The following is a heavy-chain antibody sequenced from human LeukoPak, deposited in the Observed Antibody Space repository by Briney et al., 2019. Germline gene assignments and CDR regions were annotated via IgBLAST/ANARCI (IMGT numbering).Heavy chain of an antibody. D-gene: IGHD6-19*01. J-gene: IGHJ5*02. Sequence: ASVKVSCQASGYTFTGYYMHWVRQAPGQGLEWMGWINPNSGGTNYAQNFQGRVTMTRDTSISTAYMELSRLKSDDTAVYYCARELGGYSSGFDPWGQGTLVTVSS. CDR3: ARELGGYSSGFDP. CDR1: GYTFTGYY. CDR2: INPNSGGT. V-gene: IGHV1-2*02.